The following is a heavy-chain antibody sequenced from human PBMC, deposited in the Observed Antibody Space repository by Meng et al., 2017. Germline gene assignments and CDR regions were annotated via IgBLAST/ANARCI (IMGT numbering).Heavy chain of an antibody. V-gene: IGHV7-4-1*02. Sequence: QVGLVQVWSEFKKPVASVKVSCKVSGYTFTKYAMIWVRQAPGQGLEWMGWINTNTGNPTYAQGFTGRFVFSLDTSVSTAYLQISSLKAEDTAVYYCATISPRDSSGLSFDYWGQGTLVTVSS. CDR1: GYTFTKYA. CDR2: INTNTGNP. J-gene: IGHJ4*02. D-gene: IGHD3-22*01. CDR3: ATISPRDSSGLSFDY.